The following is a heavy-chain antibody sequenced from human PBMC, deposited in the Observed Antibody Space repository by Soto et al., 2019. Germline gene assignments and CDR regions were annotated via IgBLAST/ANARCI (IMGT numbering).Heavy chain of an antibody. V-gene: IGHV4-59*01. Sequence: PSETLSLTCTVSGDSISSYFWTWIRQSPGKGLEWIGYIYYRGSTNYDPSLKSRVNLSVDTSKNQFSLTLSSVTAADTAVYYCARMNQLAPKRNAFDIWGQGTRVTVSS. CDR3: ARMNQLAPKRNAFDI. CDR2: IYYRGST. CDR1: GDSISSYF. D-gene: IGHD2-2*01. J-gene: IGHJ3*02.